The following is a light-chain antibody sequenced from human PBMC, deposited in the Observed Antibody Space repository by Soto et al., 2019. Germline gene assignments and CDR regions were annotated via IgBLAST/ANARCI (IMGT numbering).Light chain of an antibody. V-gene: IGLV1-51*02. CDR3: GTWDSSLGV. CDR2: ENN. J-gene: IGLJ2*01. CDR1: TSNIGNNY. Sequence: QSVLTQPASGSADPGQKVTISCSGSTSNIGNNYVSWYQQLPGTAPKLLIYENNKRPSGIPDRFSGSKSGTSATLDITGLQTGDEADYYCGTWDSSLGVFGGGTKLTVL.